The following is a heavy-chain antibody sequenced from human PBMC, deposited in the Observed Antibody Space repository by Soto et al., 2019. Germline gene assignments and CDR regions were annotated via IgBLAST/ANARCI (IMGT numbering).Heavy chain of an antibody. D-gene: IGHD6-13*01. Sequence: PVGSLRLSCSASVFTFSSYAMHWVRQAPGKGLEYVSAISSNGDSTYYADSVKGRFTISRDNSKNTLYLQMSSLRAEDTAVYYCVKVSGSSWYLGYWGQGTLVTVSS. CDR2: ISSNGDST. J-gene: IGHJ4*02. CDR1: VFTFSSYA. CDR3: VKVSGSSWYLGY. V-gene: IGHV3-64D*06.